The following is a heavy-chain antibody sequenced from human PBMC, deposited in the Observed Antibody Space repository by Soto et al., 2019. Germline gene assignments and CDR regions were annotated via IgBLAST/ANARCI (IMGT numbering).Heavy chain of an antibody. CDR2: IIPISGTA. V-gene: IGHV1-69*01. D-gene: IGHD2-2*01. CDR1: GGTFSSYA. CDR3: ARSQGSLTSLEIYYYYYYGMDV. J-gene: IGHJ6*02. Sequence: QVQLVQSGAEVKKPGSSVKVSCKASGGTFSSYAISWVRQAHGQGLEWMGGIIPISGTANYAQKFQGEVTIPADESTSTAYMELSSLISEDTAVYYCARSQGSLTSLEIYYYYYYGMDVWGHGTTVTVSS.